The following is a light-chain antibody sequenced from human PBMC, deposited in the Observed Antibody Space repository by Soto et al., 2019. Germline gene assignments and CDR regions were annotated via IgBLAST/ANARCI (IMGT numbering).Light chain of an antibody. CDR2: GAS. J-gene: IGKJ1*01. Sequence: EIVLTQSPGTLSFSPGERATLSCRASQSVSSSYLAWYQQKPGQAPRLLIYGASSRATAIPDRFSGSGSGTDFTLTISRLEPEDFAVYYCQQYGSSPPWTFGQGTKVEIK. CDR3: QQYGSSPPWT. V-gene: IGKV3-20*01. CDR1: QSVSSSY.